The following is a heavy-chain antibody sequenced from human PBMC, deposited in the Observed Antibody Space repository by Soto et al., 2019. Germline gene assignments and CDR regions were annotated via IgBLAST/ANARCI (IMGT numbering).Heavy chain of an antibody. D-gene: IGHD6-19*01. V-gene: IGHV4-59*08. CDR1: GGSISSYY. CDR3: ARLETGYSSGWYYFDY. Sequence: SSETLSLTCTVSGGSISSYYWSWIRQPPGKGLEWIGYIYYSGSTNYNPSLKSRVTISVDTSKNQFSLKLSSVTAADTAVYYCARLETGYSSGWYYFDYWGQGTLVTVSS. J-gene: IGHJ4*02. CDR2: IYYSGST.